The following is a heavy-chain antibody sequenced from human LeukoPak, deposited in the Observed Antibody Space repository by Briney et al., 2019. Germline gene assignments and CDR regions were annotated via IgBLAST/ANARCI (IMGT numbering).Heavy chain of an antibody. Sequence: GGSLRLSCAASGFTVSSNYMSWVRQAPGKGLEWVSVIYSGGSTYYADSVKGRFTISRDTSKNTLYLQMNSLRAYDTALYYCARAYGNNGMDVWGQGTTVTVSS. CDR3: ARAYGNNGMDV. V-gene: IGHV3-53*01. CDR1: GFTVSSNY. CDR2: IYSGGST. J-gene: IGHJ6*02. D-gene: IGHD4-11*01.